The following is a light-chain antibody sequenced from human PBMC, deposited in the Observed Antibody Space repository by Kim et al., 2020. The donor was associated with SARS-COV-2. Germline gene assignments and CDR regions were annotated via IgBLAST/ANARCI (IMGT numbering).Light chain of an antibody. V-gene: IGKV1-39*01. J-gene: IGKJ1*01. Sequence: DIQMTQTPSSLSASVGDKVTITYRASQSITTYLNWYQQKPGKAPKVLIYAASTLQSGVPSRFSGGGSGTHFTLTINSLQPEDFATYYCQQSYRTRWTFGQGTKVDIK. CDR1: QSITTY. CDR2: AAS. CDR3: QQSYRTRWT.